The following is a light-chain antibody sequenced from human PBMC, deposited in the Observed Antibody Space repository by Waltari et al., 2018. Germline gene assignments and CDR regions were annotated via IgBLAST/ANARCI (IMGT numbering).Light chain of an antibody. CDR1: QSILYSSSNMNY. J-gene: IGKJ2*01. CDR2: LAS. CDR3: QQYYGSPPYT. V-gene: IGKV4-1*01. Sequence: DIVMTQSPDSLAVSLGERATINCKSSQSILYSSSNMNYLAWYQQKPGQPPKLLIYLASTRESGVPDRFSGRGSGTDFTLTISSLQAEDVAVYYCQQYYGSPPYTFGQGTKLEIK.